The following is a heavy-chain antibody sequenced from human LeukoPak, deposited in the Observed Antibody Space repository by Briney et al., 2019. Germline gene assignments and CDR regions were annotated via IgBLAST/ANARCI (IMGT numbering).Heavy chain of an antibody. D-gene: IGHD3-22*01. V-gene: IGHV1-2*02. CDR3: ARSYYYDSSGYPL. Sequence: GASVKVSCKASGYTFTGYYMHWVRQAPGQGLEWMGWINPNSGGTNYAQKFQGRVTMTRDTSISTAYMELSRLRSDDTAVYYCARSYYYDSSGYPLWGQGTLVTVSS. CDR2: INPNSGGT. CDR1: GYTFTGYY. J-gene: IGHJ4*02.